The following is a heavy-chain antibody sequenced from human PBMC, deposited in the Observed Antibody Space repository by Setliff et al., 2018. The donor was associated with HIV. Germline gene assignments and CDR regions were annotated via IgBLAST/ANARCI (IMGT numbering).Heavy chain of an antibody. V-gene: IGHV5-51*01. CDR1: GYSFTSYW. Sequence: GESLKISCKSSGYSFTSYWVAWVRQMPGKGLEWMGIIFPDDSDTRYSPSFQGQVTISADKSISTAYLQWSSLKASDTAIYYCARPRSSGSIDAFDIWGQGTMVTVSS. CDR2: IFPDDSDT. J-gene: IGHJ3*02. CDR3: ARPRSSGSIDAFDI. D-gene: IGHD2-15*01.